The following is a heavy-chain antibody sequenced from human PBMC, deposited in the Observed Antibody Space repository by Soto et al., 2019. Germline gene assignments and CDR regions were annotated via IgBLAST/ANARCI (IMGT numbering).Heavy chain of an antibody. D-gene: IGHD6-6*01. CDR3: ARGAYSSSYNWFDP. V-gene: IGHV6-1*01. Sequence: SETLSLTCAISGDSVSSNSAAWNWIRQSPSRGLEWLGRTYYRSKWYNDYAVSVKSRITINPDTSKNQFSLQLNSVTPEDTAVYYCARGAYSSSYNWFDPWGQGTLVTVSS. J-gene: IGHJ5*02. CDR2: TYYRSKWYN. CDR1: GDSVSSNSAA.